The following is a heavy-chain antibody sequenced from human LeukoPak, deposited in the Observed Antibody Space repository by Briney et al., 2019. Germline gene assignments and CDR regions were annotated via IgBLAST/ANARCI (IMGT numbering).Heavy chain of an antibody. V-gene: IGHV3-23*01. J-gene: IGHJ6*03. CDR1: GFTFSSCA. CDR3: ATPLFLEWLSYMDV. Sequence: GGSLRLSCAASGFTFSSCAVSWVRQAPGKGLEWVSAISGSGGYTYYADSVKGRFTISRDNSKNTLYLQMNSLRAEDTAVYYCATPLFLEWLSYMDVWGKGTTVTVSS. D-gene: IGHD3-3*01. CDR2: ISGSGGYT.